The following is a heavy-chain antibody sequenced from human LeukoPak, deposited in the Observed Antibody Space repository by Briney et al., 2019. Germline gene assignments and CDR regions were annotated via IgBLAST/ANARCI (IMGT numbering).Heavy chain of an antibody. V-gene: IGHV4-30-2*01. CDR3: ARVLRYFDWLPPGGMDV. J-gene: IGHJ6*02. CDR1: GGSITTGGYS. Sequence: SETLSLTCEVSGGSITTGGYSWSWIRQPPGKGLEWLGYFYHSGNTYYNPSLESRVTMSVDTSKNQFSLKLSSVTAADTAVYYCARVLRYFDWLPPGGMDVWGQGTTVTVSS. D-gene: IGHD3-9*01. CDR2: FYHSGNT.